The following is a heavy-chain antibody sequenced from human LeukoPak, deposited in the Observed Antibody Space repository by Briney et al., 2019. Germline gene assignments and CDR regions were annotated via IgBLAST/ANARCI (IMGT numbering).Heavy chain of an antibody. CDR2: IYYRGTT. V-gene: IGHV4-39*07. CDR3: ARDKGGLGRDYYYMDV. J-gene: IGHJ6*03. D-gene: IGHD7-27*01. CDR1: GFTFSSYD. Sequence: GSLRLSCAASGFTFSSYDMTWVRQAPGRGLEWLGPIYYRGTTYYNPSLKSRVTISLDTSKNQFSLKLSSVSAADTAAYYCARDKGGLGRDYYYMDVWGKGTTVTVSS.